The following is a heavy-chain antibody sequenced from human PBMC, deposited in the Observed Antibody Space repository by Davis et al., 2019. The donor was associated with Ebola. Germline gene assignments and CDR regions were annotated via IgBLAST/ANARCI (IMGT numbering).Heavy chain of an antibody. CDR1: GFTFSSYD. J-gene: IGHJ4*02. CDR3: ARVMNIVVVPAANPFDY. CDR2: IGTAGDT. V-gene: IGHV3-13*01. Sequence: GGSLRLSCAASGFTFSSYDMHWVRHATGKGLEWVSAIGTAGDTYYPGSVKGRFTISRDNAKNSLYLQMNSLRAEDTAVYYCARVMNIVVVPAANPFDYWGQGTLVTVSS. D-gene: IGHD2-2*01.